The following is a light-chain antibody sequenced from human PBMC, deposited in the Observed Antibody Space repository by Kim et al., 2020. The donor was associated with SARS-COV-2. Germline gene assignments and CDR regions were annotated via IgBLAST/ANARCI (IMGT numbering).Light chain of an antibody. CDR1: SLGSYY. J-gene: IGLJ2*01. V-gene: IGLV3-19*01. CDR2: GKD. Sequence: ALGQTGRTTCQVDSLGSYYASWYHQKPGQGPVLVIYGKDNRPSVCPDRFSSSSSENAAALTITGAQAEEEADYYGNTRNSSGNLVVFSGGTQLTVL. CDR3: NTRNSSGNLVV.